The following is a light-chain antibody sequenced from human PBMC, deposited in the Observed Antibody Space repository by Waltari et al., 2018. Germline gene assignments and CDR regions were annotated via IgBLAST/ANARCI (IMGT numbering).Light chain of an antibody. J-gene: IGLJ2*01. Sequence: SYELTQPPSVSVSPVQTASITCSRYNLGNNYPCWYQQKPGQSPVLVAYQSDKRPSGIPERFSGSSSGDTATLTISGTQALDEADYYCQAWDSTTVIFGGGTKLTVL. CDR3: QAWDSTTVI. V-gene: IGLV3-1*01. CDR1: NLGNNY. CDR2: QSD.